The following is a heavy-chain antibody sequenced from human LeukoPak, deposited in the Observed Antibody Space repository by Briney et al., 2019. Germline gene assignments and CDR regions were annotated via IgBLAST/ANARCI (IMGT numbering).Heavy chain of an antibody. CDR2: IIPIFGTA. Sequence: GASVKVSCKASGGTFSSYAIRWVRQAPGQGLEWMGGIIPIFGTANYAQKFQGRVTITADESTSTAYMELSSLRSEDTAVYYCAFHCGGDCYSVGTDYWGQGTLVTVSS. V-gene: IGHV1-69*01. CDR3: AFHCGGDCYSVGTDY. CDR1: GGTFSSYA. J-gene: IGHJ4*02. D-gene: IGHD2-21*02.